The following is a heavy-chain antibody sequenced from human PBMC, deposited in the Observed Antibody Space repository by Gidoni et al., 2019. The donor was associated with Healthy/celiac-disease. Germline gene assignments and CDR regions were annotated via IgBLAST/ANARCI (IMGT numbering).Heavy chain of an antibody. CDR3: ASARDPLGYCSGGSCHLNWFDP. J-gene: IGHJ5*02. Sequence: QLQLQESGPGLVKPSETLSLTCPVSGGSISSSSYYWGWIRQPPGKGLEWIGSIYYSGSTYYNPSLKRRVTISVDTSKNQFSLKLSSVTAADTAVYYCASARDPLGYCSGGSCHLNWFDPWGQGTLVTVSS. D-gene: IGHD2-15*01. CDR1: GGSISSSSYY. V-gene: IGHV4-39*01. CDR2: IYYSGST.